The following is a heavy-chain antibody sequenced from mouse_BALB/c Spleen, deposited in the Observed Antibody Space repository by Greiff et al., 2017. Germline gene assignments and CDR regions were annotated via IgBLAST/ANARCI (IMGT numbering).Heavy chain of an antibody. Sequence: VQLQQSGAELVRPGTSVKISCKASGYTFTNYWLGWVKQRPGHGLEWIGDIYPGGGYTNYNEKFKGKATLTADTSSSTAYMQLSSLTSEDSAVYFCARGNDYDGKAWFAYWGQGTLVTVSA. D-gene: IGHD2-4*01. CDR1: GYTFTNYW. CDR3: ARGNDYDGKAWFAY. V-gene: IGHV1-63*02. CDR2: IYPGGGYT. J-gene: IGHJ3*01.